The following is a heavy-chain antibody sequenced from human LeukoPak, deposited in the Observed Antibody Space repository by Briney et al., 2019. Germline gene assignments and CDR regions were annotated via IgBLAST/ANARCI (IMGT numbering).Heavy chain of an antibody. CDR1: GYTFTGYY. CDR3: ARIEGRTAMVTD. D-gene: IGHD5-18*01. J-gene: IGHJ4*02. V-gene: IGHV1-2*06. Sequence: ASVKVSCKASGYTFTGYYMHWVRQAPGQGLEWMGRINPNSGGTNYAQKFQGRVTMTRDTSTSTVYMELSSLRSEDTAVYYCARIEGRTAMVTDWGQGTLVIVSS. CDR2: INPNSGGT.